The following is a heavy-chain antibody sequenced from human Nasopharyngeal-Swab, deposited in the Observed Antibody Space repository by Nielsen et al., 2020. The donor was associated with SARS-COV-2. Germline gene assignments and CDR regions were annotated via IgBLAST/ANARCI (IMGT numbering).Heavy chain of an antibody. D-gene: IGHD2-2*01. Sequence: SETLSLTCAVSGGSISSSNWWSWVRQPPGKGLEWIGEINHSGSTNYNPSLKSRVTISVDTAKNQFSLKLSSVTAADTAVYYCARARGTGYCSRTSCLYYMDVWGKGTTVTVSS. CDR1: GGSISSSNW. CDR3: ARARGTGYCSRTSCLYYMDV. V-gene: IGHV4-4*02. J-gene: IGHJ6*03. CDR2: INHSGST.